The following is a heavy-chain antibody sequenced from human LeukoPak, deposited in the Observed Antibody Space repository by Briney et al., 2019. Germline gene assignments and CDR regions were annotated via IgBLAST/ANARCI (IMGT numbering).Heavy chain of an antibody. CDR1: GGSISSSSYY. CDR2: SGSS. Sequence: SETLSPTCNVSGGSISSSSYYWGWIRQPPGKGLEWIGSSGSSYYNPSLKSRVTISVDTSKNQFSLKLSSVTAADTAVYYCARDKFLDWYFDLWGRGTLVTVSS. J-gene: IGHJ2*01. V-gene: IGHV4-39*07. CDR3: ARDKFLDWYFDL. D-gene: IGHD3-3*01.